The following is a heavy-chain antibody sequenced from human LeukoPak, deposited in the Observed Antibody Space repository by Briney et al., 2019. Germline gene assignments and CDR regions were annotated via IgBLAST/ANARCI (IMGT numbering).Heavy chain of an antibody. CDR1: GFTFSSYW. J-gene: IGHJ4*02. D-gene: IGHD3-22*01. Sequence: GGSLRLSCAASGFTFSSYWMSWVRQAPGKGLEWVANIKQDGSEKYYVDSVKGRFTISRDNAKNSLYLQMNSLRAEDTAVYYCARDYYDSSGCHDYWGQGTLVTVSS. CDR2: IKQDGSEK. CDR3: ARDYYDSSGCHDY. V-gene: IGHV3-7*01.